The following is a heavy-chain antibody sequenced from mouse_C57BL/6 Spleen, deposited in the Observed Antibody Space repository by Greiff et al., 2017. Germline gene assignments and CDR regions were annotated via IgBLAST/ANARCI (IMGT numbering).Heavy chain of an antibody. Sequence: EVMLVESGGGLVQPGGSLSLSCAASGFTFTDYYMSWVRQPPGKALEWLGFIRNKANGYTTEYSASVKGRFTISRDNSQSILYLQINALRAEDSATYYCAGGGRAWYFDVWGTGTTVTVSS. CDR2: IRNKANGYTT. CDR1: GFTFTDYY. V-gene: IGHV7-3*01. J-gene: IGHJ1*03. CDR3: AGGGRAWYFDV. D-gene: IGHD3-3*01.